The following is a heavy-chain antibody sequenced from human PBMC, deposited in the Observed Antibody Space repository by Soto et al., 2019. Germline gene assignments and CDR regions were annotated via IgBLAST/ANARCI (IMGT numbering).Heavy chain of an antibody. D-gene: IGHD5-12*01. Sequence: QVQLVQSGAEVKKPGSSVKASCKTSGDIFSGYSISWVRQAPGQGLEWMGGIIPIFGTTNYAQRFHGRVTITADKSTSTVYMELYSLKSEDTAVYYCARDLGSGYDPGDYWGQGTLVTVSS. CDR3: ARDLGSGYDPGDY. J-gene: IGHJ4*02. CDR2: IIPIFGTT. V-gene: IGHV1-69*14. CDR1: GDIFSGYS.